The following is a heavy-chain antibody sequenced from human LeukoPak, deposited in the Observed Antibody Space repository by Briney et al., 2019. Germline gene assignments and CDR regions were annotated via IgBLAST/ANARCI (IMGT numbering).Heavy chain of an antibody. CDR3: ARERDSGYLKYYFDY. CDR1: GGSISSYY. CDR2: IYTSGST. D-gene: IGHD5-12*01. V-gene: IGHV4-4*07. Sequence: SETLSFTCTVSGGSISSYYWSWIRQPAGKGLEWIGRIYTSGSTNYNPSLKSRVTMSVDTSKNQFSLKLSSVTAADTAVYYCARERDSGYLKYYFDYWGQGTLVTVSS. J-gene: IGHJ4*02.